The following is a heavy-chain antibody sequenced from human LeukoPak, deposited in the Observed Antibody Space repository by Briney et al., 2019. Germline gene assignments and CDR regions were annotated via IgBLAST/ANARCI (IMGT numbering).Heavy chain of an antibody. CDR1: GGSISSYY. J-gene: IGHJ6*03. V-gene: IGHV4-59*01. CDR2: IYYSGST. CDR3: ARGSRSSSSGHFYYHYYMDV. D-gene: IGHD6-6*01. Sequence: SETLSLTCTVSGGSISSYYWNWIRQPPRKGLEWIGFIYYSGSTNSGSTKYNPFLESRVTISVDMSKKQLSLELSSVTAADTAVYYCARGSRSSSSGHFYYHYYMDVWGKGTTVTVSS.